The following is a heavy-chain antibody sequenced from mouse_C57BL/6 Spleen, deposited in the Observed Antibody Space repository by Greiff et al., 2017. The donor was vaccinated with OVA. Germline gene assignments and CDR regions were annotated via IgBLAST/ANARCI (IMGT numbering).Heavy chain of an antibody. D-gene: IGHD2-3*01. J-gene: IGHJ3*01. CDR2: IDPSDSYT. CDR1: GYTFTSYW. CDR3: ARPIYDGYYWFAY. Sequence: QVQLQQPGAELVMPGASVKLSCKASGYTFTSYWMHWVKQRPGQGLEWIGEIDPSDSYTNYNQKFKGQSTLTVDKSSSTAYMQLRSLTSEDAAVYYCARPIYDGYYWFAYWGQGTLVTVSA. V-gene: IGHV1-69*01.